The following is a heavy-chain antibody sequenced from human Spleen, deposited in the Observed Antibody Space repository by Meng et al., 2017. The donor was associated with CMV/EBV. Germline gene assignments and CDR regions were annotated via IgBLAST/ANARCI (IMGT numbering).Heavy chain of an antibody. CDR2: IYHSGST. Sequence: VSGGSISSSNWWSWVRQPPGKGLEWIGEIYHSGSTNYNPSLKSRVTISVDKSKNQFSLKLSSVTAADTAVYYCARDPGGGEAGWFDPWGQGTLVTVSS. CDR3: ARDPGGGEAGWFDP. CDR1: GGSISSSNW. V-gene: IGHV4-4*02. J-gene: IGHJ5*02. D-gene: IGHD3-16*01.